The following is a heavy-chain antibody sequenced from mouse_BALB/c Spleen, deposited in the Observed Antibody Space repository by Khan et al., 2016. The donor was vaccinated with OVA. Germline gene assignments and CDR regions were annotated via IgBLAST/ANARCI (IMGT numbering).Heavy chain of an antibody. CDR1: GSSITSDYA. D-gene: IGHD1-1*01. Sequence: EVQLQESGPGLVKPSQSLSLTCTVTGSSITSDYAWNWIRQFPGNRLEWMAYISYSGRTSYNPSLKSRISITRDTSKNQFFLQLNSVTTEDTATYYCGRSVTITTVVATDFDYWGQGTTLTVSS. J-gene: IGHJ2*01. CDR2: ISYSGRT. V-gene: IGHV3-2*02. CDR3: GRSVTITTVVATDFDY.